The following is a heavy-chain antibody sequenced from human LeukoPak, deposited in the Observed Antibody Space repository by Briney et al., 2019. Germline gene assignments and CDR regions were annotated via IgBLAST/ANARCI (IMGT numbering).Heavy chain of an antibody. Sequence: ASVKVSCKASGYTFTSYAMHWVRQAPGQRLEWMGWINAGNGNTKYSQKFQGRVTITRDTSASTAYMELSSLRSEDTAVYYCARGESGWSFFDYWGQGTLVTVSS. J-gene: IGHJ4*02. D-gene: IGHD6-19*01. CDR1: GYTFTSYA. V-gene: IGHV1-3*01. CDR3: ARGESGWSFFDY. CDR2: INAGNGNT.